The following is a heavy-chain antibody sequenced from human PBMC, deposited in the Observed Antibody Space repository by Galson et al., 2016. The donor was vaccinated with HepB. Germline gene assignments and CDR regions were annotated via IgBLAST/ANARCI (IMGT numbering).Heavy chain of an antibody. V-gene: IGHV1-3*01. Sequence: SVKVSCKASGYTFTSYRILWVRQAPGQSLEWMGWINVGNGITKYSEKVQGRVTITSDTSASTDHMELSSLISGDTAVYYCARDGEPLYDYGMDVWGQGTTVIVSS. D-gene: IGHD1-14*01. CDR3: ARDGEPLYDYGMDV. CDR2: INVGNGIT. CDR1: GYTFTSYR. J-gene: IGHJ6*02.